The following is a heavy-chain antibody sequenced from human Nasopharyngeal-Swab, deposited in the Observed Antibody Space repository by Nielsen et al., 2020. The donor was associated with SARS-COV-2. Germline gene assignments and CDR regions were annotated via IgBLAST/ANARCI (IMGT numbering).Heavy chain of an antibody. CDR3: ARYIPTGGMDV. V-gene: IGHV2-70*11. D-gene: IGHD2-2*02. Sequence: SGPTLVKPTQALTLTCTFSGFSLSTSEMCVSCIRQHPGKALEWLARIAWDDDKYYSTSLKTRLTISKDTSKNQVVLTMTNMDPVDTATYYCARYIPTGGMDVWGQGTTVTVSS. CDR1: GFSLSTSEMC. CDR2: IAWDDDK. J-gene: IGHJ6*02.